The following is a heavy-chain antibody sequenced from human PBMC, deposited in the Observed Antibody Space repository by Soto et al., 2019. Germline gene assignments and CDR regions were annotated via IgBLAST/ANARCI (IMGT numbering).Heavy chain of an antibody. V-gene: IGHV1-18*01. CDR2: ISGYTGNT. CDR1: GYTFTSYG. J-gene: IGHJ6*02. CDR3: ARPPQGLRYYYGMDV. Sequence: QVQLVQSGGEVKKPGASVKVSCKASGYTFTSYGISWVRQAPGQGLEWMGWISGYTGNTDYAQKFQGRLTVTTDTPTSTDYMELSSLRSADTAVYYCARPPQGLRYYYGMDVWGRGTTVAVS.